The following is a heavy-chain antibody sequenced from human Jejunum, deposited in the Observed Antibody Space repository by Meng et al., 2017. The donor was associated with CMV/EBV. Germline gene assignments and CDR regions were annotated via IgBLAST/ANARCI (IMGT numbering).Heavy chain of an antibody. CDR3: ARTGCSSSSCYDY. D-gene: IGHD2-2*01. CDR2: INAGNGNT. V-gene: IGHV1-3*01. Sequence: QVRRVQSGAGVKKPGASVKVSCKASGYSFTTYAMHWVRQAPGQRLEWMGWINAGNGNTKYSEKFQSRVTITRDTAASTAYMELSSLRSEDTAVYYCARTGCSSSSCYDYWGQGTLVTVSS. CDR1: GYSFTTYA. J-gene: IGHJ4*02.